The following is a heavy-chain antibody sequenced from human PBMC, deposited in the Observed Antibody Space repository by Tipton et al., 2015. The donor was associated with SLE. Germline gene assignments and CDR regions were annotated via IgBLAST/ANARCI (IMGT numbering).Heavy chain of an antibody. J-gene: IGHJ3*02. D-gene: IGHD3-16*01. CDR1: GYSISSGYC. V-gene: IGHV4-38-2*02. CDR3: ARDLGAPPLDAFDI. CDR2: ICHTGST. Sequence: TLSLTCTVSGYSISSGYCWGWIRQPPGKGLEWIGSICHTGSTFYSPSLKSRVTISVDTSKNQFSLKLTSVTTADTAIYYCARDLGAPPLDAFDIWGQGTEVTVSS.